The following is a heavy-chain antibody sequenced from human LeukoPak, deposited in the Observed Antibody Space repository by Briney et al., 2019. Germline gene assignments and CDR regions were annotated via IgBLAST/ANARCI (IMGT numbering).Heavy chain of an antibody. CDR2: IIPILSIA. D-gene: IGHD6-13*01. V-gene: IGHV1-69*04. CDR1: GGTFSSYT. J-gene: IGHJ6*02. CDR3: AREVLGTEQQLVSYYYGMDV. Sequence: TVSLSCTASGGTFSSYTISWVRQAPGQGLEWMGRIIPILSIANYAQKFQGRVTITADKSTSTAYMELSSLRSEDTAVYYCAREVLGTEQQLVSYYYGMDVWGQGTTVTVSS.